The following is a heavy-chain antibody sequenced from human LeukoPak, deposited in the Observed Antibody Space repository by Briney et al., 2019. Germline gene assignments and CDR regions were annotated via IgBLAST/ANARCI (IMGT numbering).Heavy chain of an antibody. V-gene: IGHV4-59*11. D-gene: IGHD6-13*01. CDR2: IYYSGST. J-gene: IGHJ4*02. Sequence: PSETLSLTCTASGGSISSHYWSWIRQPPGKGLEWIGYIYYSGSTNYNPSLKSRATISVDTSKNQFSLKLSSVTAADTAVYYCARGYSSTWYPDYWGQGTLVTVSS. CDR3: ARGYSSTWYPDY. CDR1: GGSISSHY.